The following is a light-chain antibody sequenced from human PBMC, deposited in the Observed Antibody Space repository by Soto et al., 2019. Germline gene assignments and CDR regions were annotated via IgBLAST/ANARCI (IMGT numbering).Light chain of an antibody. Sequence: EIVMTQSPATLSVSPGERATLSCRASQSVRNFLGCYQQKPGQAPRLLLYNVSTTATGIPDRISGSGSGTEFTLTISSLQSEDLAVYYCQQYYNSPPTFGRGTLLEIK. J-gene: IGKJ5*01. CDR2: NVS. CDR1: QSVRNF. CDR3: QQYYNSPPT. V-gene: IGKV3-15*01.